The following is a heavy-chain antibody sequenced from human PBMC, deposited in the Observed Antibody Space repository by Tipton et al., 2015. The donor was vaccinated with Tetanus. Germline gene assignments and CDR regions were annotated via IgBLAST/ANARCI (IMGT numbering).Heavy chain of an antibody. V-gene: IGHV3-74*01. CDR2: MNSDGSST. D-gene: IGHD7-27*01. CDR1: AFTFSTYA. J-gene: IGHJ6*02. CDR3: ARGRLGRDYGMDV. Sequence: SLRLSCAASAFTFSTYAMSWVRQAPGKGLMWVSRMNSDGSSTIYADSVKGRFTISRDNAKNTLFLQMSSLRAEDTAVYYCARGRLGRDYGMDVWGQGTTVTVSS.